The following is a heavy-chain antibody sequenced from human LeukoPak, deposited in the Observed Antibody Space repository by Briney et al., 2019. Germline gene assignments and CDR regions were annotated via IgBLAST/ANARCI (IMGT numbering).Heavy chain of an antibody. CDR2: MNQLGNEK. Sequence: GGSLRLSCAASKFTFSSYWMSWVRQAPGKGLKWVAYMNQLGNEKNYLDPVKGRFTISRDNAKNSLYLQMTSLRAEDTAVYYCARGTYYYEFWGQGTLVTVSS. J-gene: IGHJ4*02. CDR3: ARGTYYYEF. CDR1: KFTFSSYW. D-gene: IGHD3-16*01. V-gene: IGHV3-7*04.